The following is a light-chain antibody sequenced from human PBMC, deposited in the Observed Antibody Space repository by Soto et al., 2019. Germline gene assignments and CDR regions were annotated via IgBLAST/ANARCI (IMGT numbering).Light chain of an antibody. J-gene: IGKJ1*01. CDR2: DAS. CDR3: QQRSNWPPWT. Sequence: EIVLTQSPGTLSLSPGERAALSCRASQTVSSSFLAWYRQKPGQAPRLLIYDASNRAPGIPARFSGSGSGTDFTLTISSLEPEDFAVYYCQQRSNWPPWTFGQGTKVDIK. V-gene: IGKV3D-20*02. CDR1: QTVSSSF.